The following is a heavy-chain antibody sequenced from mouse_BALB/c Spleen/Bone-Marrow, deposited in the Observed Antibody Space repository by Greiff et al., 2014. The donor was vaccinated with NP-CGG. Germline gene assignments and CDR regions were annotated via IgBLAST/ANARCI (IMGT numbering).Heavy chain of an antibody. CDR2: INPYNGDT. J-gene: IGHJ2*01. CDR3: ASSFITTAYYFDY. D-gene: IGHD1-2*01. Sequence: VQLQQSGPELVKPGASAKISCKASGYSFTGYFMNWVMQSHGKSLEWIGRINPYNGDTFYNQKFKGKATLTVDKSSSTAHMELRSLASEDSAVYYCASSFITTAYYFDYWGQGTTLTVSS. CDR1: GYSFTGYF. V-gene: IGHV1-20*02.